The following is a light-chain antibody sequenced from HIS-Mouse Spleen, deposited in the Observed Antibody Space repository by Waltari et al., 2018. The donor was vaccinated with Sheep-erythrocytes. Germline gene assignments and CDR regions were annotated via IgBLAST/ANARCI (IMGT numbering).Light chain of an antibody. CDR1: KLGDKY. CDR3: QAWDSSTVV. J-gene: IGLJ2*01. CDR2: QDS. V-gene: IGLV3-1*01. Sequence: SYELTQSPSVSVSPGQPASITCPGDKLGDKYACWYQQKPGQSPVLVIYQDSKRPSGIPERFSGSNSGNTATLTISGTQAMDEADYYCQAWDSSTVVFGGGTKLTVL.